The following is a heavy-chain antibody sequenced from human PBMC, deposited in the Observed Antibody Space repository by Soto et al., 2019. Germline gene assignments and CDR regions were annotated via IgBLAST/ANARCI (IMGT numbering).Heavy chain of an antibody. CDR2: ISAYNGDT. CDR1: GYTFTNYD. J-gene: IGHJ5*02. Sequence: QVQLVQSGDEVKKPGASVKVSCKASGYTFTNYDIDWVRQAPGQGLEWMGWISAYNGDTNYAQKLQGRVTMTTDTSTSTAYMELRSLRSDDTAVYYCARSGLPDPVVVVGHTPFDPWGQGTLVTVSS. D-gene: IGHD2-15*01. V-gene: IGHV1-18*01. CDR3: ARSGLPDPVVVVGHTPFDP.